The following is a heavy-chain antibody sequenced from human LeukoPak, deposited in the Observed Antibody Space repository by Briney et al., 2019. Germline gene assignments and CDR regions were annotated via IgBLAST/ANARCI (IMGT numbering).Heavy chain of an antibody. Sequence: SETLSLTYAVSGYSISSGYSWGWIRQPPGKGLEWIGTLSHSGRMYFNPSLKRQITISVDTSKNQFSLKLSSVTAADTAVYYCARDRPLLSGWSWFDPWGQGILVIVSS. D-gene: IGHD6-19*01. J-gene: IGHJ5*02. V-gene: IGHV4-38-2*02. CDR1: GYSISSGYS. CDR3: ARDRPLLSGWSWFDP. CDR2: LSHSGRM.